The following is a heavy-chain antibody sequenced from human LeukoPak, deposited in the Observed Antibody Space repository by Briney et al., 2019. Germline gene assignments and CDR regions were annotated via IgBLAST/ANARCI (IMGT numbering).Heavy chain of an antibody. CDR1: GFTVSSNY. J-gene: IGHJ4*02. CDR3: ARNRPYAY. Sequence: GGSLRLSCAASGFTVSSNYMSWVRQAPGKGLEWVSVIYSGGSTYYADSVRGRFTISRDNSNNTLYLQMNSLRSEDTAVYYCARNRPYAYWGQGALVTVSS. V-gene: IGHV3-53*01. CDR2: IYSGGST. D-gene: IGHD2-2*01.